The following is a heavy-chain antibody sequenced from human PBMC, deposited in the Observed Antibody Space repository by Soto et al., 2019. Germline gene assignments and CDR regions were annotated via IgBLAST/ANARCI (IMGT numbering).Heavy chain of an antibody. V-gene: IGHV3-48*03. D-gene: IGHD3-9*01. CDR3: ARAHYDILTGYPKVDA. CDR1: GFTFSHYD. Sequence: EEQLVESGGGLVQPGGSLRLSCAASGFTFSHYDMNWVRQAPGKGLEWVSYISTIGDTISYADSVKGRFSMSRDNAKHSLYPQMKSLRAEDTAVYYCARAHYDILTGYPKVDAWGQGTLVTVSS. J-gene: IGHJ5*02. CDR2: ISTIGDTI.